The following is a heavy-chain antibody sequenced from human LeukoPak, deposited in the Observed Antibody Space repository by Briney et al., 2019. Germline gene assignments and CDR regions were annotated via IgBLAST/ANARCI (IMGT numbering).Heavy chain of an antibody. J-gene: IGHJ4*02. CDR3: ARDTPYYYDSSGYTDY. Sequence: PGGSLRLSCAASGFTFSSYGMHWVRQAPGKGLEWVAVIWYDGSNKYYADSVKGRFTISRDNSKNTLYLQMNSLRAEDTAVYYCARDTPYYYDSSGYTDYWGQGTLVTVSS. CDR1: GFTFSSYG. CDR2: IWYDGSNK. D-gene: IGHD3-22*01. V-gene: IGHV3-33*01.